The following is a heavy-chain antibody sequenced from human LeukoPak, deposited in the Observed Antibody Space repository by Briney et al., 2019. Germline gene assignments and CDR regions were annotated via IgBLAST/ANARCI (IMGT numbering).Heavy chain of an antibody. CDR2: IIPIFGTA. D-gene: IGHD5-18*01. Sequence: SVKVSCKASGGTFSSYAISWVRQAPGQGLEWMGGIIPIFGTANYAQKFQGRVTITADESTSTAYMELSSLRSEDTAMYYCARFIRGYSYGYNYYYGIDVWGKGTTVTVSS. V-gene: IGHV1-69*13. CDR1: GGTFSSYA. J-gene: IGHJ6*04. CDR3: ARFIRGYSYGYNYYYGIDV.